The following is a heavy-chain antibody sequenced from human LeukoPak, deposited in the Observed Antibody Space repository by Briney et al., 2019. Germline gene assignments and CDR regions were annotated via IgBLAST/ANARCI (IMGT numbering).Heavy chain of an antibody. V-gene: IGHV3-7*04. CDR3: VRGDWYFES. D-gene: IGHD2-21*01. CDR1: GFNFSDSR. J-gene: IGHJ4*02. Sequence: GGSLRLSCVTSGFNFSDSRMTWVRQAPGKGLQWVANVNRDGTEKHFLDSVKGRFTISRDNAKKSLYLQMSSLRPQDTAVYFCVRGDWYFESWGQGTLVTVSS. CDR2: VNRDGTEK.